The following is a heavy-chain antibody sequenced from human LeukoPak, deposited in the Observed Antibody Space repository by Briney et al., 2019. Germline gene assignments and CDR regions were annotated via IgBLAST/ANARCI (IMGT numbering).Heavy chain of an antibody. V-gene: IGHV3-21*01. CDR2: ISSSSSYI. D-gene: IGHD3-10*01. CDR3: AKDQSLFYLGSYYSTLDY. CDR1: GFTLSGYS. Sequence: GGSLRLSCAGSGFTLSGYSMHWVRQAPGKGLEWVSSISSSSSYIYHADSMKGRFTISRDNAKKLMFLQMNSLRAEDTAVYYCAKDQSLFYLGSYYSTLDYWGQGTLVTVSS. J-gene: IGHJ4*02.